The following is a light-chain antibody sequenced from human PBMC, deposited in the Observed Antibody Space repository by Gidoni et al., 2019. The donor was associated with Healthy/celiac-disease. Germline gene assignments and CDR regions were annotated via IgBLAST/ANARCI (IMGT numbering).Light chain of an antibody. CDR2: LGS. CDR3: MQALQTLWT. V-gene: IGKV2-28*01. J-gene: IGKJ2*02. CDR1: QSLLHSNVYNY. Sequence: DIVMTQSPLSLPVTPGEPASISCRSSQSLLHSNVYNYLDWYLQKPGQSPQLLIYLGSNRASGVPDRFSGSGSGTDFTLKISRVEAEDVGVYYCMQALQTLWTFGQXTKLEIK.